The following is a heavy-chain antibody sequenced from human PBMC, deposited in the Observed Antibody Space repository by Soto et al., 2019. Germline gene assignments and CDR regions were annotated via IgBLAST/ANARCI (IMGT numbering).Heavy chain of an antibody. V-gene: IGHV3-53*02. J-gene: IGHJ4*02. CDR3: ARVSTTAKTFEF. CDR1: GFTLSSNY. CDR2: FYSGGST. Sequence: EVQLVETGGGLIQPGGSLRLSCAASGFTLSSNYMSWVRQAPGKGLEWVSVFYSGGSTYYADSVKGRFTISRDNSKNTLYLPMNSLRAEDTALYYCARVSTTAKTFEFWGQGTLVTVSS. D-gene: IGHD4-17*01.